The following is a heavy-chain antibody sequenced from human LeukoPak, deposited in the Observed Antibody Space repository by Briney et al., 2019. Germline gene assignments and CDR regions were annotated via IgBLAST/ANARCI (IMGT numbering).Heavy chain of an antibody. CDR2: IYNSGST. Sequence: MPSETLSLTGTVSGGSISSYYWSWIRQPAGKGLEWIGRIYNSGSTNSKPSLKSRVTMSVDTSKNQFSLKLSSVTAADTAVYYCARDSVQMYNWFDPWGQGTLVTVSS. CDR3: ARDSVQMYNWFDP. J-gene: IGHJ5*02. CDR1: GGSISSYY. V-gene: IGHV4-4*07.